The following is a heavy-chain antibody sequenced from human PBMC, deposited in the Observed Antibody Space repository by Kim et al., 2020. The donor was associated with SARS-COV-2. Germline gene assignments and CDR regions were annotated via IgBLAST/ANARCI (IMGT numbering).Heavy chain of an antibody. V-gene: IGHV3-23*01. J-gene: IGHJ4*02. Sequence: GRFTISRDNSKNTLYLQMNSLRSEDTAVYYCAKGFGLYDSHRVTPGYFDYWGQGTLVTVSS. D-gene: IGHD3-22*01. CDR3: AKGFGLYDSHRVTPGYFDY.